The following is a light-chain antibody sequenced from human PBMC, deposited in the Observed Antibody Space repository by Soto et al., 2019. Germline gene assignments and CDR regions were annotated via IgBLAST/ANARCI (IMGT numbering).Light chain of an antibody. CDR3: QPYGTPATFT. CDR2: GAS. V-gene: IGKV3-20*01. CDR1: QSVSSSY. J-gene: IGKJ2*01. Sequence: EIVLTQSPGTLSLSPGDRATLSCRASQSVSSSYLAWYQQKPGQAPSRLIYGASNRTTGIPDRFSGGGSGTDFTFTTSRLEPEDFAVSYCQPYGTPATFTFGPGTKLELK.